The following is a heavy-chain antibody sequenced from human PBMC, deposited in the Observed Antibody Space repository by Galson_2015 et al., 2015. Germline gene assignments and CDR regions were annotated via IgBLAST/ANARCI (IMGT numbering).Heavy chain of an antibody. CDR2: ISSSGSTI. CDR3: ASHGSHSDDYGDPTAENFDY. J-gene: IGHJ4*02. CDR1: GFTFSSYE. D-gene: IGHD4-17*01. Sequence: SLRLSCAASGFTFSSYEMNWVRQAPGKGLEWVSYISSSGSTIYYADSVKGRFTISRDNVKNSLYLQMNSLRAEDTAVYYCASHGSHSDDYGDPTAENFDYWGQGTLVTVSS. V-gene: IGHV3-48*03.